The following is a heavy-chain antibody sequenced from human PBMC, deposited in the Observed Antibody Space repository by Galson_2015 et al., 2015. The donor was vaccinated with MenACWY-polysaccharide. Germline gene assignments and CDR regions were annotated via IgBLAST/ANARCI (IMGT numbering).Heavy chain of an antibody. CDR3: ASTKAGTHYFDY. Sequence: SVKVSCKASGYTFTSYDINWVRQATGQGLEWMGWMNPNSGNTGYARKFQGRVTMTRNTSISTAYMELSSLTSEDTAVYYCASTKAGTHYFDYWGQGTLVTVSS. D-gene: IGHD6-19*01. CDR1: GYTFTSYD. J-gene: IGHJ4*02. CDR2: MNPNSGNT. V-gene: IGHV1-8*01.